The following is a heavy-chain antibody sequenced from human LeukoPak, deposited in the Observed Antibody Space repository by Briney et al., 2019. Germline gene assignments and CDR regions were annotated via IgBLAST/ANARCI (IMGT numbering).Heavy chain of an antibody. J-gene: IGHJ4*02. Sequence: GGSLRLSCAASGFTFSSYAMHWVRQAPGKGLEWVAVISYDGSNKYYADSVKGRFTISRDNSKNTLYLQMNSLRAEDTAVYYCARPISGSYYAGLDYWGQGTLVTVSS. CDR3: ARPISGSYYAGLDY. V-gene: IGHV3-30-3*01. CDR2: ISYDGSNK. D-gene: IGHD1-26*01. CDR1: GFTFSSYA.